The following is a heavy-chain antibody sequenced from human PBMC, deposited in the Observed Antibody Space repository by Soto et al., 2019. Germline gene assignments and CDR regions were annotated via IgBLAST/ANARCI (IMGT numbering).Heavy chain of an antibody. Sequence: GGSLRLSCAASGFAFSNYAMHWVCQAPGKGLEWVSSISTSIDATYYADSVKGRFTISRDDSKNTLYLQMNSLRAEDSAVYYCAKDRTVAARNFDYWGQGTQVTVSS. V-gene: IGHV3-23*01. D-gene: IGHD6-6*01. J-gene: IGHJ4*02. CDR1: GFAFSNYA. CDR3: AKDRTVAARNFDY. CDR2: ISTSIDAT.